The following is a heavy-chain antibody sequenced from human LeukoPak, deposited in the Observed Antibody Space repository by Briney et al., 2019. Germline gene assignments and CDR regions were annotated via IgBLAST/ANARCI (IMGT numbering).Heavy chain of an antibody. V-gene: IGHV4-39*01. CDR1: GDSISSSSYY. J-gene: IGHJ4*02. CDR3: ARLFY. Sequence: PSETLSLTCTVSGDSISSSSYYWGLIRQPPGKGLEWIGTIYYSGATYYNPSLRSRVTISVDTSKNQYSLKLTSVTAADTAVYYCARLFYWGQGSLVTVSS. CDR2: IYYSGAT.